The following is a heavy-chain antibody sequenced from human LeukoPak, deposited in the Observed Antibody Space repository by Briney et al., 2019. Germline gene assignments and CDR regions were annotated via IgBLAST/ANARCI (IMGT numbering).Heavy chain of an antibody. Sequence: SETLSLTCTVSGGSISSSSYYWGWIRQPPGKGLEWIGNIYYSGTTCYNPSLKSRVTISVDTSKNQFSLKLSSVTAADTAVYYCARSVRAVAGRIDYWGQGTLVTVSS. D-gene: IGHD6-19*01. CDR3: ARSVRAVAGRIDY. J-gene: IGHJ4*02. CDR1: GGSISSSSYY. V-gene: IGHV4-39*01. CDR2: IYYSGTT.